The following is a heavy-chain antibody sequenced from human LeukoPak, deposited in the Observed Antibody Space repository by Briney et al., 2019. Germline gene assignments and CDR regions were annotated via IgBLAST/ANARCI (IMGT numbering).Heavy chain of an antibody. J-gene: IGHJ3*02. CDR1: GYTFTGYY. CDR2: INPNSGGT. CDR3: ARERVTMVRGVDAFDI. D-gene: IGHD3-10*01. Sequence: ASVKVSCKASGYTFTGYYMHWVRQAPGQGLEWMGWINPNSGGTNYAQKFQGRVTMTRDTSISTAYMELSRLRSDDTAVYYCARERVTMVRGVDAFDIWGQGTMVTVSS. V-gene: IGHV1-2*02.